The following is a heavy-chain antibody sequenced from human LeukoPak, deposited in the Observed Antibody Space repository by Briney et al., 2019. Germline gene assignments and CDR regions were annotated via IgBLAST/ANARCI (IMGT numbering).Heavy chain of an antibody. Sequence: GGSLRLSCAASGFTFSSYAMSWVRQAPGKGLEWVSAISISGGTTYYADSVKGRFTISRDNSKNTLYLQMNSLRAEDTAIYYCAKGRKWELPFDYWGQGTLVTVSS. D-gene: IGHD1-26*01. CDR1: GFTFSSYA. J-gene: IGHJ4*02. V-gene: IGHV3-23*01. CDR2: ISISGGTT. CDR3: AKGRKWELPFDY.